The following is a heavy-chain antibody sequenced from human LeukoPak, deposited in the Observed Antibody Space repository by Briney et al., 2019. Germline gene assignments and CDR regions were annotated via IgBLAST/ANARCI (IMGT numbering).Heavy chain of an antibody. CDR2: ITHSGYE. D-gene: IGHD3-22*01. CDR1: GFTFSVYS. J-gene: IGHJ4*02. V-gene: IGHV3-21*01. CDR3: ARVISTDYYVGY. Sequence: GGSLRLSCAASGFTFSVYSMNWVRQAPGKGLEWVSSITHSGYEYYADSVRGRFTISRDNAKSSLYLQMNSLRAEDTAVYYCARVISTDYYVGYWGLGTLVTVSS.